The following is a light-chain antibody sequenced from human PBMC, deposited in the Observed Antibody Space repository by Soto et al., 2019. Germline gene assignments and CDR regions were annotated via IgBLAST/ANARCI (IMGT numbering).Light chain of an antibody. CDR2: DVS. CDR1: SSDVGGYNY. CDR3: SSYTTSNTRQIV. J-gene: IGLJ1*01. Sequence: QCARTRPAWVSGSPGEAITISCTGTSSDVGGYNYVSWYQQHPGKAPKFMIYDVSNRPSGVSNRFSGSKSGNTASLTISGLQAEDEADYYCSSYTTSNTRQIVFGTGTKVTVL. V-gene: IGLV2-14*01.